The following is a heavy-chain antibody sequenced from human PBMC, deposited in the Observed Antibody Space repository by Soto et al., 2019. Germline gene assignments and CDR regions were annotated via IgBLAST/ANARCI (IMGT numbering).Heavy chain of an antibody. J-gene: IGHJ4*02. D-gene: IGHD4-4*01. Sequence: EVQLLESGGGLVQPGGSLRLSCAASGFTFSRCAMTWVRLAPGKGLEWVSSISGSGGSTNYADSVKGRFTISRDNSKNTVYLQMNSLRAEDAAVYYCATRPPDSHYLPLDYWGQGTLVTVSS. CDR2: ISGSGGST. CDR1: GFTFSRCA. CDR3: ATRPPDSHYLPLDY. V-gene: IGHV3-23*01.